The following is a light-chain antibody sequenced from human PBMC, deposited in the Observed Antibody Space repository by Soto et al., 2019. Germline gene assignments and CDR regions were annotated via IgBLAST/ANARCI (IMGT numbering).Light chain of an antibody. CDR2: KAS. V-gene: IGKV1-5*03. CDR3: QQYNSFIWT. CDR1: QAISNY. J-gene: IGKJ1*01. Sequence: DIQMTQSPSFLSASVGDRVTMTFRASQAISNYLNWYQQKGGKAPKLLISKASILDSGVPSRFSGSGSGTEFNLTISSLQPEDFATYYCQQYNSFIWTFGQGTKVDIK.